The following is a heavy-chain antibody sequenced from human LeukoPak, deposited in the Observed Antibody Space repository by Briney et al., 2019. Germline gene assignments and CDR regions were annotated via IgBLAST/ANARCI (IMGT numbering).Heavy chain of an antibody. V-gene: IGHV4-39*01. Sequence: SETLSLTCTVSGGSISSISYYWGWIRQPPGKGLEWIGSMYHNGSTYYNPSLKSRVTISVDTSKNQFSLKLSSVTAADTAVYYCARRIQLWLRSPYYFDYWGQGTLVTVSS. CDR3: ARRIQLWLRSPYYFDY. CDR1: GGSISSISYY. J-gene: IGHJ4*02. D-gene: IGHD5-18*01. CDR2: MYHNGST.